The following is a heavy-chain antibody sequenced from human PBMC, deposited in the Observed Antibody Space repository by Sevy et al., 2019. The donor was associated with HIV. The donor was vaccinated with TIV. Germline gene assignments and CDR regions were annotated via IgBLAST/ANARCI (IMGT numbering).Heavy chain of an antibody. CDR3: AKEPSYGGNPLGYYYGMDV. Sequence: GGSLRLSCAASGFTFSSYAMSWVRKAPGKGLEWVSAISGSGGSTYYADSVKGRFTISRDNSKNTLYLQMNSLRAEDTAVYYCAKEPSYGGNPLGYYYGMDVWGQGTTVTVSS. V-gene: IGHV3-23*01. J-gene: IGHJ6*02. D-gene: IGHD4-17*01. CDR1: GFTFSSYA. CDR2: ISGSGGST.